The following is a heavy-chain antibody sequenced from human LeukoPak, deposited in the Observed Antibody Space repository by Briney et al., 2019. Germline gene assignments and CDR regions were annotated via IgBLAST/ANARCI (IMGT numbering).Heavy chain of an antibody. V-gene: IGHV4-30-4*08. CDR1: GGSISSGDYY. J-gene: IGHJ1*01. D-gene: IGHD2-21*01. CDR2: IYYSGST. Sequence: XXTVXGGSISSGDYYWSWIRQPPGKGLEWIGYIYYSGSTYYNPSLKSRVTISVDTSKNQFSLKLSSVTAADTAVYYCAGAYCGGDCYNPYFQHWGQGTLVTVSS. CDR3: AGAYCGGDCYNPYFQH.